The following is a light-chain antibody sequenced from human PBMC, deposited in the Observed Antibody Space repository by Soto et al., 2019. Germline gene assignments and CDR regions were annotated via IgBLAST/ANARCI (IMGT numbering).Light chain of an antibody. CDR1: RSNIGSNY. V-gene: IGLV1-47*01. CDR2: RNT. J-gene: IGLJ3*02. Sequence: QLVLTQPPSASGTPGQRVTISCSGGRSNIGSNYAFWYQQFPGTTPKLFIFRNTQRPSGVPDRFSGSKSGTSASLTISGPRSEDDATYYCAAWDENLRSVVFGGGTKLTVL. CDR3: AAWDENLRSVV.